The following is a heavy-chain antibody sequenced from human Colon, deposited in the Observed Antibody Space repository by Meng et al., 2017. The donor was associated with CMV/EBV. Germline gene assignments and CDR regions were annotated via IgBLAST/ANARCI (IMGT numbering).Heavy chain of an antibody. CDR1: GFTLRSYW. CDR2: IYSGGST. V-gene: IGHV3-53*05. D-gene: IGHD1-26*01. Sequence: GESLKISCAASGFTLRSYWMSWVRQAPGKGLEWVALIYSGGSTYYADSVKGRLTISRDNAKNPLYLQMDSLRAEDTAIYYCGKSRGGWELPVGAAFDIWGQGTMVTVSS. J-gene: IGHJ3*02. CDR3: GKSRGGWELPVGAAFDI.